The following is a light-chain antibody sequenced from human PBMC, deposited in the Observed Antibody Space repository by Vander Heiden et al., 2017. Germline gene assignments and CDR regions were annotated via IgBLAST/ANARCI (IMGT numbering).Light chain of an antibody. V-gene: IGKV1-5*01. CDR1: QSISSW. Sequence: DIQMTQSPSTMSASVGDRVTITCRASQSISSWLAWYQQKPGKAPKLLIYDASSLESGVPSRFSGSGSGTEFTLTISSLQPDDFATYYCQQDYSYPLTFGQGTKVEIK. J-gene: IGKJ2*01. CDR2: DAS. CDR3: QQDYSYPLT.